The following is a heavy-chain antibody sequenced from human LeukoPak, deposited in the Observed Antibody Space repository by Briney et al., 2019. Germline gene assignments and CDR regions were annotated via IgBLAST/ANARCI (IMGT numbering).Heavy chain of an antibody. V-gene: IGHV3-7*04. J-gene: IGHJ4*02. CDR3: ARGDAFSGDH. CDR1: GFSFTNFW. CDR2: IHPEGNEK. Sequence: GGSLRLSCAVSGFSFTNFWMSWVRQAPGRGLEWVADIHPEGNEKYHVESVKGRFTISRDNTKNLLFLQMNGLRVEDTAVYYCARGDAFSGDHWGQGTLVTVSS.